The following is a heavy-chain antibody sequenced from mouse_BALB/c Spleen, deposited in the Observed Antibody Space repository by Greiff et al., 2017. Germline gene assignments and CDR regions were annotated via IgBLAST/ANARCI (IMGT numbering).Heavy chain of an antibody. V-gene: IGHV7-1*02. Sequence: EVQGVESGGGLVQPGGSLRLSCATSGFTFSDFYMEWVRQPPGKRLEWIAASRNKANDYTTEYSATVKGRFIVSRDTSQSILYLQMNALRAEDTAMYYCARDADYDGAWFAYWGQGTLVTVSA. CDR1: GFTFSDFY. D-gene: IGHD2-4*01. CDR3: ARDADYDGAWFAY. J-gene: IGHJ3*01. CDR2: SRNKANDYTT.